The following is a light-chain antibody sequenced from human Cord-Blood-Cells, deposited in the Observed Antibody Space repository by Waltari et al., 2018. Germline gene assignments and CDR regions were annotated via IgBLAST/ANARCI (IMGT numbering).Light chain of an antibody. CDR3: AAWDDSLSGVV. J-gene: IGLJ2*01. V-gene: IGLV1-47*01. Sequence: QSVLTQPPSASGTPGQRATLPCSGSSSTLGSHSVYWHQQLPGTAPKLLIYRNYQRPSGVPDRFSGSISGTSASLAISGLRSEYEADYYCAAWDDSLSGVVFGGGTKLTVL. CDR1: SSTLGSHS. CDR2: RNY.